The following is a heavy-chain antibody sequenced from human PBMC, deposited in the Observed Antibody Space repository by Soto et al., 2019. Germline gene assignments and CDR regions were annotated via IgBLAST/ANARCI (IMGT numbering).Heavy chain of an antibody. CDR2: VSSTGST. D-gene: IGHD3-22*01. CDR1: GGSLNSYY. Sequence: SETLSLTCTVSGGSLNSYYWTWIRQSPGKGLEWIGYVSSTGSTNYNHSIKSRVILSLDTSTSKVYLSLTSVTAAYAVVYFCARFSPPRKSYDSNPGWFDPWGQGIMVTVS. J-gene: IGHJ5*02. V-gene: IGHV4-59*01. CDR3: ARFSPPRKSYDSNPGWFDP.